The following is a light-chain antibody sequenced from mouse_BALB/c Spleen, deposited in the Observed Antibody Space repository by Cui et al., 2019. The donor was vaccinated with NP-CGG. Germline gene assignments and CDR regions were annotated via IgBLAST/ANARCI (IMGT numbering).Light chain of an antibody. CDR3: ALWYSNHWV. CDR1: TGTVTTSNY. Sequence: QAVVTHESALTTYPGETVTLTCRSSTGTVTTSNYANWVQEKPDHLFSGLIGGTNNRAPGVPAKFSGSLIGDEAALTITGAQTEDEARYFCALWYSNHWVFGGGTKLTVL. J-gene: IGLJ1*01. CDR2: GTN. V-gene: IGLV1*01.